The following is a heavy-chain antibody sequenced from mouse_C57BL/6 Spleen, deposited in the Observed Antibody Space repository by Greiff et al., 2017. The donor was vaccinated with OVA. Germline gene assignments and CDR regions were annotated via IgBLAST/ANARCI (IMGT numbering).Heavy chain of an antibody. Sequence: QVQLKESGPGILQSSQTLSLTCSFSGFSLSTSGMGVSWIRQPSGKGLEWLAHIYWDDDKRYNPSLKSRLTISKDTSRNHVFLKITSVDTADTATYDCARSCTTVVANYFDYWGQGTTLTVSA. CDR2: IYWDDDK. V-gene: IGHV8-12*01. CDR3: ARSCTTVVANYFDY. CDR1: GFSLSTSGMG. J-gene: IGHJ2*01. D-gene: IGHD1-1*01.